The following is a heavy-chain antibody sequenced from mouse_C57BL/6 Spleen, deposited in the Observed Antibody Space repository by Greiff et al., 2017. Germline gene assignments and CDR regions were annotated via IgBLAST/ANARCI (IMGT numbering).Heavy chain of an antibody. CDR1: GYTFTSYW. Sequence: QVQLKQSGAELVKPGASVKLSCKASGYTFTSYWMQWVKQRPGQGLEWIGEIDPSDSYTNYNQKFKGKATLTVDTSSSTAYMQLSSLTSEDSAVYYCARFLTGTGYWGQGTTLTVSS. CDR2: IDPSDSYT. D-gene: IGHD4-1*01. V-gene: IGHV1-50*01. J-gene: IGHJ2*01. CDR3: ARFLTGTGY.